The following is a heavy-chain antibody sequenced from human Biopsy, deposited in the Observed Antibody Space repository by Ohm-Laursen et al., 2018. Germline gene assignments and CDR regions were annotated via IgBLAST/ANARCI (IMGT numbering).Heavy chain of an antibody. CDR3: TKRRTAVRPFDS. CDR1: GFIFSDYG. J-gene: IGHJ4*01. V-gene: IGHV3-9*01. D-gene: IGHD6-25*01. CDR2: ISGSSNNI. Sequence: SLRLSCSASGFIFSDYGMHWVRQAPGKGLEWVSGISGSSNNIIYADSVRGRFTISRDNVKSSLYLEMNSLRSEDTAFYYCTKRRTAVRPFDSWGHGTLVTVSS.